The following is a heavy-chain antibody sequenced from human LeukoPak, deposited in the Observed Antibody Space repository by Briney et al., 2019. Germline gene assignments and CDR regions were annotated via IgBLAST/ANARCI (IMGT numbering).Heavy chain of an antibody. D-gene: IGHD3-16*01. CDR2: MWYDGSKD. Sequence: GGSLRLSCAASGFSFSTCGVHWVRQAPGKGLEWVAVMWYDGSKDYYADSVKGRFTISRDTSKNTVYLQMNNLRAEDTAVYYCAKDRETYEYTFDYWGQGTLVTVSS. CDR3: AKDRETYEYTFDY. CDR1: GFSFSTCG. V-gene: IGHV3-33*06. J-gene: IGHJ4*02.